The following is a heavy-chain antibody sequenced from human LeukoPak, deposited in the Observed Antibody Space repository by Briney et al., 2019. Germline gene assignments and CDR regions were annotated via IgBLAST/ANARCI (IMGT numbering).Heavy chain of an antibody. CDR2: INHSGST. CDR3: AKGHRYSSGWNWSHWFDP. V-gene: IGHV4-34*01. Sequence: PSETLSLTCAVYGGSFSDYYWTWIRQPPGKGLEWIGEINHSGSTNYNPSLKSRVTISVDTSKKQFFLRLSSVTAADTAVYYCAKGHRYSSGWNWSHWFDPWGQGTLVTVSS. D-gene: IGHD6-19*01. J-gene: IGHJ5*02. CDR1: GGSFSDYY.